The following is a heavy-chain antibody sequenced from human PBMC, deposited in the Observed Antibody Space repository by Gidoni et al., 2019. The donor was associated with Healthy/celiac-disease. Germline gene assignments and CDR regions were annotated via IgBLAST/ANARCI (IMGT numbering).Heavy chain of an antibody. CDR3: ARDRGYYDSSGSYDY. D-gene: IGHD3-22*01. CDR1: GFTFSSYG. Sequence: QVQLVESGGGVVQPGRSLRLSCAVSGFTFSSYGMHWVRQAPGKGLEWVAVIWYDGSNKYYADSVKGRFTISRDNSKNTLYLQMNSLRAEDTAVYYCARDRGYYDSSGSYDYWGQGTLVTVSS. CDR2: IWYDGSNK. J-gene: IGHJ4*02. V-gene: IGHV3-33*01.